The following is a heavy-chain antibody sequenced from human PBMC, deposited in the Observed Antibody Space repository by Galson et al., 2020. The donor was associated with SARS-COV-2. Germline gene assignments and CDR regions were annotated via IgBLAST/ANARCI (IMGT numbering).Heavy chain of an antibody. CDR3: ARAVRGFMITFGGVIAQGGTFDY. CDR2: IYYSGST. V-gene: IGHV4-39*07. J-gene: IGHJ4*02. Sequence: SETLSLTCTVSGGSISSSSYYWGWIRQPPGKGLEWIGSIYYSGSTYYNPSLKSRVTISVDTSKNQFSLKLSSVTAADTAVYYCARAVRGFMITFGGVIAQGGTFDYWGQGTLVTVSS. CDR1: GGSISSSSYY. D-gene: IGHD3-16*02.